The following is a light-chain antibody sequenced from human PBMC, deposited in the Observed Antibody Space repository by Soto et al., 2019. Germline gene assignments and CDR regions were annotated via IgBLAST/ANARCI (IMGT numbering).Light chain of an antibody. CDR3: QQYGSSGT. Sequence: EIVLTQSRGTLSLSRGETAXPPXXASQSVSSSYLAWYQQKPGQAPXXLIYGASSRATGIPDRFSGSGSGTDFTLTISRLEPEDFAVYYCQQYGSSGTFGQGTKVDIK. V-gene: IGKV3-20*01. CDR2: GAS. CDR1: QSVSSSY. J-gene: IGKJ1*01.